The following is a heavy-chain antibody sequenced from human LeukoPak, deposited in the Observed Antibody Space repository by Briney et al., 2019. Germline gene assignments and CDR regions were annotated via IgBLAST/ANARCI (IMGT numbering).Heavy chain of an antibody. CDR2: ISNDGSRK. D-gene: IGHD1-26*01. Sequence: QPGRSLRLSCAPSGFTFSRHGMHWVRQAPGKGLEWVAIISNDGSRKYYAHSVEGRFTISRDNSKNTLYLQMDSLRAEDTAVYYCARDPPLIVGATTVDYWGQGTLVTVSS. V-gene: IGHV3-30*03. CDR3: ARDPPLIVGATTVDY. J-gene: IGHJ4*02. CDR1: GFTFSRHG.